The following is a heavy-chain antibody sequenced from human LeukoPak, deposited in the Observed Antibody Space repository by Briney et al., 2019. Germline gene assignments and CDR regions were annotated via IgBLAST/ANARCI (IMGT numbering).Heavy chain of an antibody. D-gene: IGHD3-3*01. Sequence: SVKVSCKASGGTFSSYAISWVRQAPGQGLEWMGGIIPIFGTANYAQKFQGRVTITADESTSTAYMELSSLRSEDTAVYYCAKTLRFLKATHAFDIWGQGTMVTASS. J-gene: IGHJ3*02. CDR2: IIPIFGTA. CDR3: AKTLRFLKATHAFDI. V-gene: IGHV1-69*13. CDR1: GGTFSSYA.